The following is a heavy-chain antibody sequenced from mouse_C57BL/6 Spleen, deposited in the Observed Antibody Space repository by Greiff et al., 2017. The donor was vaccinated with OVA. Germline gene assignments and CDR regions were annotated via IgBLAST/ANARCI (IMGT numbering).Heavy chain of an antibody. V-gene: IGHV1-61*01. CDR2: IYPSDSET. Sequence: VQLQQSGAELVKPGASVKLSCKASGYTFTSYWMDWVKQRPGQGLEWIGNIYPSDSETHYNQKFKDKATLTVDKSSSTAYMQLSSLTSEDSAVYYCARRRDSSGYFDYWGQGTTLTVSS. D-gene: IGHD3-2*02. CDR3: ARRRDSSGYFDY. J-gene: IGHJ2*01. CDR1: GYTFTSYW.